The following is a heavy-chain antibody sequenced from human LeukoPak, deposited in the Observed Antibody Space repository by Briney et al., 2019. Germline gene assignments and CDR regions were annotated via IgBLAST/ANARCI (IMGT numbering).Heavy chain of an antibody. D-gene: IGHD3-22*01. V-gene: IGHV3-49*03. CDR3: TRILTYYYDSSGHNDY. CDR1: GFTFGDCA. Sequence: GGSLRLSCTASGFTFGDCAMSWFRQAPGKGLEWVGFIRSKAYGGTTEYAASVKGRFTISRDDSKSIAYLQMNSLKTEDTAVYYCTRILTYYYDSSGHNDYWGQGTLVTVSS. CDR2: IRSKAYGGTT. J-gene: IGHJ4*02.